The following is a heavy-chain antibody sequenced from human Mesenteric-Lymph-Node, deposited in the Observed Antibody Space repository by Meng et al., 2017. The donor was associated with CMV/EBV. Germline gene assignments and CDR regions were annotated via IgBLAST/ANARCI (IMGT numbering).Heavy chain of an antibody. D-gene: IGHD5-24*01. CDR1: GYTFTKYH. CDR3: AREPPRGVHFDH. J-gene: IGHJ4*02. V-gene: IGHV1-46*01. CDR2: IYDSGGNT. Sequence: ASVKVSCKASGYTFTKYHIHWMRQAPGHGLEYMGVIYDSGGNTYKEQKFQDRLTMTWDTSTTTVHMELSSLRSEDTAVYYCAREPPRGVHFDHWGQGTLVTVSS.